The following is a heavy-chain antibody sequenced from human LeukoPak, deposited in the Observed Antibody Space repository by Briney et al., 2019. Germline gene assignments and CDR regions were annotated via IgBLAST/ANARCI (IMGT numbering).Heavy chain of an antibody. J-gene: IGHJ4*02. Sequence: GGSLRLSCAASGFTFSSYWMNWVRQAPGKGLVCVSRIASDGSSTTYADSVKGRFSVSRDNAKNTLYLQMNSLRVEDTAVYYCARGRPHGNDYWGQGTLVTVSS. CDR1: GFTFSSYW. CDR3: ARGRPHGNDY. CDR2: IASDGSST. V-gene: IGHV3-74*01. D-gene: IGHD4-23*01.